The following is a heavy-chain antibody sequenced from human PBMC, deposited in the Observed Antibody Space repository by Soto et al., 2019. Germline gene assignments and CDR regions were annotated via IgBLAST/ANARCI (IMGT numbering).Heavy chain of an antibody. V-gene: IGHV3-30*18. CDR2: IASDGRDK. D-gene: IGHD6-13*01. J-gene: IGHJ4*02. CDR1: GFTFSNYG. Sequence: QVQLVESGGGVVQPGRSLRLSCEAYGFTFSNYGMHWVRQAPGKGLEWVAVIASDGRDKKFADSVKGRFTISRDNSRDTLYLQMNSLRPEDTDLYYCVKDRAVRAASYYFDYWGQGTLVTVSS. CDR3: VKDRAVRAASYYFDY.